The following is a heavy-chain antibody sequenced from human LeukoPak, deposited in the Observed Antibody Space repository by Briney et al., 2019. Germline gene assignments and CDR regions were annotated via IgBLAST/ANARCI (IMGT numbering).Heavy chain of an antibody. J-gene: IGHJ4*02. D-gene: IGHD3-10*01. CDR3: TGNYYGSGSYADFDY. V-gene: IGHV3-73*01. CDR2: IGSTANGYAT. Sequence: WVRQASGKGLEWVGRIGSTANGYATAYAASVKGRFTISRDDSKNTAYLQMDSLKTEDTAVYYCTGNYYGSGSYADFDYWGQGTLVTVSS.